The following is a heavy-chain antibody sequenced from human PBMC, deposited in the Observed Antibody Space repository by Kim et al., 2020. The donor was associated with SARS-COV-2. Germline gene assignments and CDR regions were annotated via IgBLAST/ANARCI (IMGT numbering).Heavy chain of an antibody. CDR3: ARSPGPKGMDV. J-gene: IGHJ6*02. Sequence: YVGSVLGRFTISRDNARNSIYLQMNSLRAEDTAVYYCARSPGPKGMDVWGQGTAVTVSS. V-gene: IGHV3-7*03.